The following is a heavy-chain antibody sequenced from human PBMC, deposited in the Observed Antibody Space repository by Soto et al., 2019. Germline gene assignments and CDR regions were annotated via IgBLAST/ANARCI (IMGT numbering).Heavy chain of an antibody. Sequence: PGGSLRLSCSASGFTFSSYSMNWVRQAPGKGLEWVSSISSSSSYIYYADSVKGRFTISRDNAKNSLYLQMNSLRAEDTAVYYCARDSPAVWDYWGQGTLVTVSS. CDR3: ARDSPAVWDY. D-gene: IGHD3-16*01. CDR2: ISSSSSYI. J-gene: IGHJ4*02. CDR1: GFTFSSYS. V-gene: IGHV3-21*01.